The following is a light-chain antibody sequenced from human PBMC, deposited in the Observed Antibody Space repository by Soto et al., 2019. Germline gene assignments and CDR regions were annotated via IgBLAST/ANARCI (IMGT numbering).Light chain of an antibody. CDR2: DAS. Sequence: EIVLTQSPATLSLSPGERATLSCRASQIFTGYLAWCQQKPGQAPRLLIYDASNRATGIPARFSGSGSGTDFTLTISSLEPEDFAVYYCQQRSNWPPKYTFGQGTKLEIK. J-gene: IGKJ2*01. CDR1: QIFTGY. V-gene: IGKV3-11*01. CDR3: QQRSNWPPKYT.